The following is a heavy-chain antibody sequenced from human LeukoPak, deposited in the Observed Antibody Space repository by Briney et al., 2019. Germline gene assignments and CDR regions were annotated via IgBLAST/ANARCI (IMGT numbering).Heavy chain of an antibody. CDR3: ARGRGPYGWFDP. V-gene: IGHV3-7*03. CDR2: IKQDGSEK. Sequence: GGSLRLSCAVSRFTFNNYWMSWVRQAPGKGLEWVAAIKQDGSEKYYVDSVKGRFTISRDNAKNSLYLQMDSLRAEDTAVYYCARGRGPYGWFDPWGQGTLVAVSS. J-gene: IGHJ5*02. CDR1: RFTFNNYW. D-gene: IGHD3-10*01.